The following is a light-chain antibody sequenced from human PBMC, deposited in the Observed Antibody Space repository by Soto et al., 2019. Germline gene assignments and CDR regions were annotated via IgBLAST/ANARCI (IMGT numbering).Light chain of an antibody. V-gene: IGKV1-5*01. CDR2: DAS. Sequence: IPNTQSPSTLSPSTGALVTIACRARQSINSRLAWYQQMPGKAPNLLNDDASSLGSGVPTRFRGSGSEEEFTLTISGLQPDDSATYYCQQYIYGWTFGQGTKVDI. CDR3: QQYIYGWT. CDR1: QSINSR. J-gene: IGKJ1*01.